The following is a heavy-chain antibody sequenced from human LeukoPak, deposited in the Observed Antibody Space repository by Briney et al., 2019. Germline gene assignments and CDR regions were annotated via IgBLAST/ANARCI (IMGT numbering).Heavy chain of an antibody. CDR1: GYSISRGYS. J-gene: IGHJ4*02. CDR2: IYHSGST. Sequence: SETLSLTCTVSGYSISRGYSWGWIRQPPGKGLEWIGNIYHSGSTNYSPSLKSRVTISVDTSKNQFSLKLSSVTAADTAVYYCARSQGLRSFDYWGQGTLVTVSS. D-gene: IGHD6-25*01. CDR3: ARSQGLRSFDY. V-gene: IGHV4-38-2*02.